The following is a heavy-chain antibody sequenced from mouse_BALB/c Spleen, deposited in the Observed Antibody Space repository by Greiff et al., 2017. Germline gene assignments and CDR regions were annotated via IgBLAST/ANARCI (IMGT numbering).Heavy chain of an antibody. V-gene: IGHV2-9-2*01. CDR2: IWTGGGT. J-gene: IGHJ4*01. CDR3: VYAMDY. CDR1: GFSLTSYD. Sequence: VKVVESGPGLVAPSQSLSITCTVSGFSLTSYDISWIRQPPGKGLEWLGVIWTGGGTNYNSAFMSRLSISKDNSKSQVFLKMNSLQTDDTAIYYCVYAMDYWGQGTSVTVSS.